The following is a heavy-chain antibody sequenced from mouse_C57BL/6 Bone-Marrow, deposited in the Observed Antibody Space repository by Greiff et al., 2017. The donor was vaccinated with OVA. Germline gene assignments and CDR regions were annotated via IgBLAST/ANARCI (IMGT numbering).Heavy chain of an antibody. Sequence: VKLQESGAELARPGASVKLSCNASGYTFTSYGISWVKQRTGQGLEWIGEIYPRSGNTYYNEKFKGKATLTADKSSSTAYMELRSLTSEDSAVYFCARYNYYYGSSHWYFDVWGTGTTVTVSS. CDR3: ARYNYYYGSSHWYFDV. CDR1: GYTFTSYG. D-gene: IGHD1-1*01. CDR2: IYPRSGNT. J-gene: IGHJ1*03. V-gene: IGHV1-81*01.